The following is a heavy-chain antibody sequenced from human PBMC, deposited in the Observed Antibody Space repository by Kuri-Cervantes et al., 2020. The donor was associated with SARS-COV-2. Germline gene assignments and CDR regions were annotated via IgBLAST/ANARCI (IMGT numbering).Heavy chain of an antibody. J-gene: IGHJ6*02. D-gene: IGHD3-10*01. V-gene: IGHV3-21*01. Sequence: GGSLRLSCAASGFTFSSYSMNWVRQAPGKGLEWVSSISSSSSRYIYYADSVKGRFTISRDNAKNSLYLQMNSLRAEDTAVYYCAIIESSSDYYYYYGMDVWGQGTTVTVSS. CDR1: GFTFSSYS. CDR3: AIIESSSDYYYYYGMDV. CDR2: ISSSSSRYI.